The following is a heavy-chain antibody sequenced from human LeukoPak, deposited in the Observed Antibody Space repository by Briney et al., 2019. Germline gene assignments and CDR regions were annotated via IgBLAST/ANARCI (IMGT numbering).Heavy chain of an antibody. V-gene: IGHV4-4*07. CDR1: GGSISSYY. CDR2: IYTSGGS. CDR3: ASFSSYGDYGEYFDY. J-gene: IGHJ4*02. Sequence: SETLSLTCTVSGGSISSYYWSWIRQPAGKGLEWIGRIYTSGGSNYNPSLKSRVTMSVDTSKNQLSLQLSSVTAADPAVSYCASFSSYGDYGEYFDYWGQGTLVTVSS. D-gene: IGHD4-17*01.